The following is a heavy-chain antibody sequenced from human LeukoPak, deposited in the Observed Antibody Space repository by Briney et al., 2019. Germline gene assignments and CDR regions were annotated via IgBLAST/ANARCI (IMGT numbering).Heavy chain of an antibody. CDR1: GFTFSSYA. J-gene: IGHJ4*02. V-gene: IGHV3-23*01. D-gene: IGHD3-3*01. CDR2: ISGSGGGT. Sequence: PGGSLRLSCAASGFTFSSYAMSWVRQAPGKGLEWVSAISGSGGGTYYADSVKGRFTISRDNSKNTLYLQMNSLRAEDTAVYYCAKASYYDFWSGPRVDYWGQGTLVTVSS. CDR3: AKASYYDFWSGPRVDY.